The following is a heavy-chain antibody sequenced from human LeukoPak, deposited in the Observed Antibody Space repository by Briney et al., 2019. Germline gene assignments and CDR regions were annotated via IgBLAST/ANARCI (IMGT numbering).Heavy chain of an antibody. D-gene: IGHD6-13*01. Sequence: SETLSLTCTVSGGSISSYYWSWIRQPPGKGLEWIGYIYYSGGTNYNPSLKSRVTISVDTSKNQFSLKLSSVTAADTAVYYCARAIAAAGTYYFDYWGQGTLVTVSS. CDR2: IYYSGGT. CDR3: ARAIAAAGTYYFDY. CDR1: GGSISSYY. V-gene: IGHV4-59*01. J-gene: IGHJ4*02.